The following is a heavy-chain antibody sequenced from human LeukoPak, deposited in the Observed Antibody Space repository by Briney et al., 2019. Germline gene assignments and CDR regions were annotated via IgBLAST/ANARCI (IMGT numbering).Heavy chain of an antibody. Sequence: PSETLSLTCAVYGGSFSGYYWSWIRQPPGKGLEWIGEINHSGSTNYNPSLKSRVTISVDTSKNQFSLKLSSVTAADTAVYYCARDRYTVVREDFYYYYMDVWGKGTTVTVSS. CDR3: ARDRYTVVREDFYYYYMDV. CDR2: INHSGST. CDR1: GGSFSGYY. D-gene: IGHD3-16*02. V-gene: IGHV4-34*01. J-gene: IGHJ6*03.